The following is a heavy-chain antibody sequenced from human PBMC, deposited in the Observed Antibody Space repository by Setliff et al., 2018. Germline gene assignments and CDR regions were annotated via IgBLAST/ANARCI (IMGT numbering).Heavy chain of an antibody. CDR2: TIPSFGST. J-gene: IGHJ6*03. Sequence: SVKVSCKASGGSFSNHGFTWVRQAPGQGLEWMGGTIPSFGSTNYAQKFQGRVTIITDESTSTAYMELSSLRTEDSAVYYCAREGVDTRSSTDYRYYMDVWGKGTTVTVSS. CDR3: AREGVDTRSSTDYRYYMDV. CDR1: GGSFSNHG. D-gene: IGHD5-18*01. V-gene: IGHV1-69*05.